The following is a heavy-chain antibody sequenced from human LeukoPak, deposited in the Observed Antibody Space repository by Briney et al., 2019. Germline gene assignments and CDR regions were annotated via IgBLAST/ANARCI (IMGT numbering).Heavy chain of an antibody. D-gene: IGHD6-13*01. CDR1: GFTVSSNY. V-gene: IGHV3-7*01. J-gene: IGHJ4*02. Sequence: GGSLRLSCTASGFTVSSNYMSWVRQAPGKGLEWVANIKQDGSEKYYVDSVKGRFTISRDNAKNSLYLQMNSLRAEDTAVYYCARERWQQLVGDYWGQGTLVTVSS. CDR2: IKQDGSEK. CDR3: ARERWQQLVGDY.